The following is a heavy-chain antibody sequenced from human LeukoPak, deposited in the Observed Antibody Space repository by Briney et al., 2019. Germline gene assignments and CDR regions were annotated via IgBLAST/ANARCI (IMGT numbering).Heavy chain of an antibody. CDR1: GDSIRGRSYS. CDR2: FLHSGRS. Sequence: SETLSLTCTVSGDSIRGRSYSWGWIRQPPETGLEWIGTFLHSGRSSYNPSLKSRVAISIDTSKMQSSLKVNSVTAADTAVYYCATVRSMDDWGPYYSDDWGQGTLVTVSS. D-gene: IGHD3-9*01. V-gene: IGHV4-39*07. J-gene: IGHJ4*02. CDR3: ATVRSMDDWGPYYSDD.